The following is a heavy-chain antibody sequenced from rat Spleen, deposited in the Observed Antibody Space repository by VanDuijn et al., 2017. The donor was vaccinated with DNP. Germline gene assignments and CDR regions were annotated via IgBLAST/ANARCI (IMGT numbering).Heavy chain of an antibody. CDR3: VRDENGYVYCWFAY. CDR1: GFSLTSYN. J-gene: IGHJ3*01. D-gene: IGHD1-7*01. Sequence: QVQLRESGPGLMQPSQTLSLTCTVAGFSLTSYNVHWIRQSPGKGLEWMGVIWNTGGTRYKSALKSQLSISKDTSKSQVFLKMNSLQTEDTATYYCVRDENGYVYCWFAYWGQGTLVTVSS. CDR2: IWNTGGT. V-gene: IGHV2-41*01.